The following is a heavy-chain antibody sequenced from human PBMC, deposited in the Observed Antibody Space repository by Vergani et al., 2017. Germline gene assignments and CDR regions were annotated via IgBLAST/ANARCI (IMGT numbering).Heavy chain of an antibody. V-gene: IGHV4-61*02. CDR1: GDSISNGGHY. CDR3: ARRNLGEKVIDK. Sequence: QVQLQESGPGLVKPSETLSLTCTVSGDSISNGGHYWSWIRQPAGKGLEWIGRIYNDGGTNYNSSLKSRVTIFLEASKNAFSLKLTSVTAADTAVYYCARRNLGEKVIDKWGQGFLVTVCS. J-gene: IGHJ4*02. D-gene: IGHD3-10*01. CDR2: IYNDGGT.